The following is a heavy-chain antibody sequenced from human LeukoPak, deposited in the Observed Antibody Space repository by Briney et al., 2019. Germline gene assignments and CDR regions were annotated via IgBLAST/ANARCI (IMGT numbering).Heavy chain of an antibody. CDR3: ARSISGLGD. CDR1: GDSVSSDSAG. J-gene: IGHJ4*02. D-gene: IGHD3-16*01. CDR2: TYYRSKWYN. V-gene: IGHV6-1*01. Sequence: SQTLSLTCATSGDSVSSDSAGWNWIRQSPSRGLEWLGRTYYRSKWYNDYAVSVKGRITISADTSKNQFSLQLNSVTPEDTAVYYCARSISGLGDWGQGTLVTVSS.